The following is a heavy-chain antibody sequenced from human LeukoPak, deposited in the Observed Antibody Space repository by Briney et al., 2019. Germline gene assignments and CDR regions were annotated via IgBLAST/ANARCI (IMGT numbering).Heavy chain of an antibody. CDR1: GGSISRYY. Sequence: SETLSLTCTVSGGSISRYYWSWIRQPPGKGLEWIGYIYSSGTTNYNPSLESRVTISVDTSKNQFSLKLSSVTAADTAVYYCATETYYDSSGPHFDYWGQGTLVTVSS. CDR2: IYSSGTT. D-gene: IGHD3-22*01. V-gene: IGHV4-59*12. J-gene: IGHJ4*02. CDR3: ATETYYDSSGPHFDY.